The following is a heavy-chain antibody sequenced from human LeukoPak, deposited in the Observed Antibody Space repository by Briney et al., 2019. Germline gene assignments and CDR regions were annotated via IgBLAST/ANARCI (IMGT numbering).Heavy chain of an antibody. CDR3: ARVRIGSGRAFDY. CDR2: IYYSGST. CDR1: GGSISSSSYY. D-gene: IGHD2-15*01. Sequence: PSETLSLTCTVSGGSISSSSYYWGWIRQPPGKGLEWIGSIYYSGSTYYNPSLKSRVTISVDTSKNQFSLKLNSMTAADTAVYYCARVRIGSGRAFDYWGQGSLVTVSS. J-gene: IGHJ4*02. V-gene: IGHV4-39*07.